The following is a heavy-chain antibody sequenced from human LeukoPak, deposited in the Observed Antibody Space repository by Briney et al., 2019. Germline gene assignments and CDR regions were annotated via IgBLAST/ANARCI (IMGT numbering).Heavy chain of an antibody. CDR1: GFTFSAYA. J-gene: IGHJ6*02. V-gene: IGHV3-48*01. Sequence: PGGSLRLSCEASGFTFSAYAMAWVRQAPGQGLEWVSYISSSSSTIYYADSVKGRFAISRDSAKNSLYLQMSSLKTEDTAVYFCTWPPPSYSYGMDVWGQGTTVTVSS. CDR2: ISSSSSTI. CDR3: TWPPPSYSYGMDV.